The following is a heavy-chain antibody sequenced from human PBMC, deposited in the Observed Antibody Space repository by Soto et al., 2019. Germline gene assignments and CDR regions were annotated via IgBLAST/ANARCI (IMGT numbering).Heavy chain of an antibody. J-gene: IGHJ6*03. CDR1: GYTFTSYG. Sequence: QVQLVQSGAEVKKPGASVKVSCKASGYTFTSYGISWVRQAPGQGLEWMGWISAYNGNTNYAQKLQGRVTMTTDTSTSTAYMELRSLIADDTAVYYCAREGGGGYSSSSIYYYYMDVWGKGTTVTVSS. CDR2: ISAYNGNT. D-gene: IGHD6-6*01. V-gene: IGHV1-18*01. CDR3: AREGGGGYSSSSIYYYYMDV.